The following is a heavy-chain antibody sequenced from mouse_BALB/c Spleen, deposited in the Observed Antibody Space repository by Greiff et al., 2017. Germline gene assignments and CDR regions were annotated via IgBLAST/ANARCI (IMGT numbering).Heavy chain of an antibody. CDR3: ARQGSTMITDYAMDY. D-gene: IGHD2-4*01. CDR1: GFTFSSYG. V-gene: IGHV5-6*02. Sequence: DVKLVESGGDLVKPGGSLKLSCAASGFTFSSYGMSWVRQTPDKRLEWVATISSGGSYTYYPDSVKGRFTISRDNAKNTLYLQMSSLKSEDTAMYYCARQGSTMITDYAMDYWGQGTSVTVSS. J-gene: IGHJ4*01. CDR2: ISSGGSYT.